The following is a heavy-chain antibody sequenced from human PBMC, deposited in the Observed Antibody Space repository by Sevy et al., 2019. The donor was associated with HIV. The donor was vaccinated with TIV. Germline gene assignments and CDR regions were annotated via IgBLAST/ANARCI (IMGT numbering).Heavy chain of an antibody. CDR3: ARESRAAGNDY. Sequence: ASVKVYCKASGYTFSNYAVGWVRQAPGQGLEWLGWISADNGNKKYAQKFQGRVTMTTDTSTSTAYMELRSLRSDDTAVYYCARESRAAGNDYRGQGTLVTVSS. D-gene: IGHD6-13*01. CDR1: GYTFSNYA. J-gene: IGHJ4*02. CDR2: ISADNGNK. V-gene: IGHV1-18*01.